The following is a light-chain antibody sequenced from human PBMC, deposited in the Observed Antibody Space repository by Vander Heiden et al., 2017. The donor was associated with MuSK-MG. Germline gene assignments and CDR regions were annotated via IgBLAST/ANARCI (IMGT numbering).Light chain of an antibody. CDR3: SSYTSSSTVV. CDR2: DVS. Sequence: PGQSITISCTGTSSDVGGYNYVSWYQQHPGKAPKRMIYDVSNRPSGVSNRFSGSKSGNTASLTISGLQAEDEADYYCSSYTSSSTVVFGGGTKLTVL. CDR1: SSDVGGYNY. V-gene: IGLV2-14*04. J-gene: IGLJ2*01.